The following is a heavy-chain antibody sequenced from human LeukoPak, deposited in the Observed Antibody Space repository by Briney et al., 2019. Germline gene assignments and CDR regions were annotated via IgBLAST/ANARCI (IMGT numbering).Heavy chain of an antibody. D-gene: IGHD6-6*01. CDR2: ISSSSSYI. J-gene: IGHJ6*03. V-gene: IGHV3-21*01. CDR1: GFTFSSYS. Sequence: PGGSLRLSCAASGFTFSSYSMNWVRQTPPKGLEWVSSISSSSSYIYYADSVKGRFTISRDNAKNSLYLQMNSLRAEDTAVYYCARARWAGSSSWWGTYYYYMDVWGKGTTVTVSS. CDR3: ARARWAGSSSWWGTYYYYMDV.